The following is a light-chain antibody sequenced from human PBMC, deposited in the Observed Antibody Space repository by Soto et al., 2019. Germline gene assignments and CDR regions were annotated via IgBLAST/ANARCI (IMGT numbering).Light chain of an antibody. CDR2: TNS. V-gene: IGLV1-40*01. CDR3: QSYDSRLSGYV. Sequence: QAVRTRPPSVSGAPGQRVTISCTGSSSNIGAGYDVHWYQQLPGTAPKLLIYTNSIRPSGVPGRFSGSKSGTSASLAITGLQAEDEADYFCQSYDSRLSGYVFGPGTKVTVL. J-gene: IGLJ1*01. CDR1: SSNIGAGYD.